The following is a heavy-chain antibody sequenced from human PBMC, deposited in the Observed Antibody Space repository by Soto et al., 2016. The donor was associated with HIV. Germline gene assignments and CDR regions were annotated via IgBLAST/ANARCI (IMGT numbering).Heavy chain of an antibody. CDR3: AREGAYCGGDVLSDY. Sequence: VQLVESGGGVVQPGRSLRLSCAASGFTFSSYAMHWVRQAPGKGLEWVAVISYDGSNKYYADSVKGRFTISRDNSKNTLYVQMNSLRVEDTAMYYCAREGAYCGGDVLSDYWGQGTLV. D-gene: IGHD2-21*02. CDR1: GFTFSSYA. J-gene: IGHJ4*02. V-gene: IGHV3-30*04. CDR2: ISYDGSNK.